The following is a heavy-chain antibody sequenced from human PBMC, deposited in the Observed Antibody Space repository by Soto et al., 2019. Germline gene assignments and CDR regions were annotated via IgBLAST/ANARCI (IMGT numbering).Heavy chain of an antibody. Sequence: SVKVSCTASGGTFSSYAISWVRQAPGQGPEWMVGIIPIFGTAKYAQKFQGRATITADQSTSTAYMELSSLRSEDTAVYYCARDRHGIAATGGCLDYWGQGTLVTVS. V-gene: IGHV1-69*01. CDR3: ARDRHGIAATGGCLDY. J-gene: IGHJ4*02. CDR2: IIPIFGTA. D-gene: IGHD6-13*01. CDR1: GGTFSSYA.